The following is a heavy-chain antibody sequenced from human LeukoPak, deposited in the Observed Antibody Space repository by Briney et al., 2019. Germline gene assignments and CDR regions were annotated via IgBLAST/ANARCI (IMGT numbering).Heavy chain of an antibody. Sequence: ASVKVSCKASGGTFSSYAISWVRQAPGQGLEWMGRIIPILGIANYAQKFQGRVTITADKSTSTAYMELSSLRSEDTAVYYCARAMGAYLATLNWFDPRGQGTLVTVSS. CDR3: ARAMGAYLATLNWFDP. J-gene: IGHJ5*02. V-gene: IGHV1-69*04. D-gene: IGHD1-26*01. CDR2: IIPILGIA. CDR1: GGTFSSYA.